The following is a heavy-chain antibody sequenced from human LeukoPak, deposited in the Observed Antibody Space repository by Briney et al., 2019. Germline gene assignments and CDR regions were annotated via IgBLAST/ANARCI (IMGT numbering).Heavy chain of an antibody. D-gene: IGHD3/OR15-3a*01. Sequence: SKTLSLTGTVSGSAISSYDSGWFRRPPGKGLGWIGYFIYIASTTYNPCLNNRVTISVDTSKNQFSLKLSSVTAADTAVYYCARLISVSDWFDPWGQGNLVTVSS. CDR1: GSAISSYD. CDR3: ARLISVSDWFDP. CDR2: FIYIAST. J-gene: IGHJ5*02. V-gene: IGHV4-59*01.